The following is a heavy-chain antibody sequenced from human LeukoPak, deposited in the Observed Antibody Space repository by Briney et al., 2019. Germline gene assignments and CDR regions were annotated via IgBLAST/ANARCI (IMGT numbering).Heavy chain of an antibody. CDR3: ARDRPYYYGSGFFMDV. CDR1: VFTFSSYA. V-gene: IGHV3-30*04. J-gene: IGHJ6*02. CDR2: ISYDGSNK. D-gene: IGHD3-10*01. Sequence: GGSLRLSCAASVFTFSSYAMPWVRHAPGKGLERVAVISYDGSNKYYADSVKGRFTISRDNSKNTLYLQMNSLRAEDTAVYYCARDRPYYYGSGFFMDVWGQGTTVTVSS.